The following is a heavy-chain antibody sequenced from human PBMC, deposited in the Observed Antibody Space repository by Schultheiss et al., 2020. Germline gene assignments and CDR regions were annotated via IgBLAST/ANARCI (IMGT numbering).Heavy chain of an antibody. D-gene: IGHD6-19*01. Sequence: QTLSLTCTVSGGSISGYYWSWIRQPPGKGLEWIGYIYYSGSTNYNPSLKSRVTISVDTSKNQFSLKLSSVTAADTAVYYCARMRTGSGWCYFDYWGQGTLVTVS. CDR3: ARMRTGSGWCYFDY. CDR1: GGSISGYY. V-gene: IGHV4-59*12. CDR2: IYYSGST. J-gene: IGHJ4*02.